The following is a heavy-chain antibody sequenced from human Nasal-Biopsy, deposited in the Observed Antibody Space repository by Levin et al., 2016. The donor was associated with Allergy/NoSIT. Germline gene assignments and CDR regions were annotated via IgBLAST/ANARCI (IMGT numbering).Heavy chain of an antibody. D-gene: IGHD2-21*02. Sequence: SETLSLTCTVSGASITSTNYYWGWIRQPPGKGPQWLGRMYFTGRSDYNPSLRRRVTISLDTSKNQFSLSLSSVTASDSAVYYCTRQIQGDVGHYYYYYGVDVWGQGTTVTVSS. CDR1: GASITSTNYY. CDR2: MYFTGRS. J-gene: IGHJ6*02. V-gene: IGHV4-39*01. CDR3: TRQIQGDVGHYYYYYGVDV.